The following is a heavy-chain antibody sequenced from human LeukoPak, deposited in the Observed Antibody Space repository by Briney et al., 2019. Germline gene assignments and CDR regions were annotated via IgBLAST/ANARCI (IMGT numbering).Heavy chain of an antibody. V-gene: IGHV4-4*02. CDR3: ARVPHGGVAAAGDFDC. J-gene: IGHJ4*02. Sequence: SGTLSLTCAVSGGSISSSNWWSWVRQPPGKGLEWIGEIYHSGSTNYIPSLKSRVTISVDKSKNQFSLKLSSVTAADTAVYYCARVPHGGVAAAGDFDCWGQGTLVTVSS. CDR1: GGSISSSNW. D-gene: IGHD6-13*01. CDR2: IYHSGST.